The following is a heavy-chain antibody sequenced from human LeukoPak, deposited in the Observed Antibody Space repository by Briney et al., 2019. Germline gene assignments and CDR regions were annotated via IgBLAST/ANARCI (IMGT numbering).Heavy chain of an antibody. CDR2: INWNGGST. CDR1: GFTFSNYA. J-gene: IGHJ6*03. V-gene: IGHV3-20*04. D-gene: IGHD2-2*01. CDR3: ARGKYQLLSGYYYYMDV. Sequence: GGSLRLSCAASGFTFSNYAMNWVRQAPGKGLEWVSGINWNGGSTGYADSVKGRFTISRDNAKNSLYLQMNSLRAEDTALYYCARGKYQLLSGYYYYMDVWGKGTTVTVSS.